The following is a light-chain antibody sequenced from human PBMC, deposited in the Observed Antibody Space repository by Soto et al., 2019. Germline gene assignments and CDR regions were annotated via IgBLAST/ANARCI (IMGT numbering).Light chain of an antibody. Sequence: IQLTQSPSSLSASVGDGVTITCRASQSISSYLNWYQQKPGKAPKLLIYAASSLQSGVPSRFSGSGSGTDFTLTISSLQPEDFATYYCQHSYSTITFGQGTRLEIK. CDR3: QHSYSTIT. J-gene: IGKJ5*01. V-gene: IGKV1-39*01. CDR1: QSISSY. CDR2: AAS.